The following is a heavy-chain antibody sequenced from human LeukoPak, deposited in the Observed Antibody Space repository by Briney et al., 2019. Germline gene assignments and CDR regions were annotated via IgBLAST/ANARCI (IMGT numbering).Heavy chain of an antibody. V-gene: IGHV3-66*01. Sequence: GGSLRLSCAASGFTFSDHYMSWVRQAPGKGLEWVSVIYTGGSTHYPDSVKGRFTISRDDSKNTVSLQMNSLRVEDTAMYYCARNLGTLATGGVALDIWGQGTMVTVAS. J-gene: IGHJ3*02. CDR1: GFTFSDHY. CDR3: ARNLGTLATGGVALDI. D-gene: IGHD1-14*01. CDR2: IYTGGST.